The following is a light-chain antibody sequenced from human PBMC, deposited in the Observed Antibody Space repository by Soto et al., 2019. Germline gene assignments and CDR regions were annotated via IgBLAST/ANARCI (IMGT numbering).Light chain of an antibody. Sequence: QSVLTQPPSVSGAPGQRVTISCTGSSSNIGAGYDVHWYQQLPGTAPKLLIYGNSNRPSGVPDRFSGSKSGTSASLAITGLHAEDEADDYCQSYDSSLSGHVVFGGGTKVTVL. CDR2: GNS. CDR3: QSYDSSLSGHVV. V-gene: IGLV1-40*01. CDR1: SSNIGAGYD. J-gene: IGLJ2*01.